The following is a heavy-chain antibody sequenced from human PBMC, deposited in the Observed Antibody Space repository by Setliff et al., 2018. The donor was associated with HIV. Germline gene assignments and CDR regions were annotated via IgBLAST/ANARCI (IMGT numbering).Heavy chain of an antibody. CDR3: ARHRYLGSKSGVAFEI. CDR2: IYPGDSEG. CDR1: GYSFTSYW. J-gene: IGHJ3*02. V-gene: IGHV5-51*01. D-gene: IGHD3-10*01. Sequence: GESLKISCKGSGYSFTSYWIGWVRQMPGKGLEWMGIIYPGDSEGRYSPSFQGQVTMSVDKSINTASLQWSSLKASDTAMYYCARHRYLGSKSGVAFEIWGQGTMVTVSS.